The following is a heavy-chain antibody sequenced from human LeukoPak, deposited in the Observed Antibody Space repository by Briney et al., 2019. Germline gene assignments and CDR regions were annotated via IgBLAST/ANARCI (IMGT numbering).Heavy chain of an antibody. CDR3: VRSTLDAFDL. CDR1: GFIFSSKY. Sequence: GGSLRLSCVASGFIFSSKYMSWVRQAPGKGLEWVSVLFSGGSTHYLDSVRGRFTISRDESKNTLFLQMDSLRVEDTAVYYCVRSTLDAFDLWGQGTMVTVSS. J-gene: IGHJ3*01. D-gene: IGHD1-1*01. V-gene: IGHV3-66*02. CDR2: LFSGGST.